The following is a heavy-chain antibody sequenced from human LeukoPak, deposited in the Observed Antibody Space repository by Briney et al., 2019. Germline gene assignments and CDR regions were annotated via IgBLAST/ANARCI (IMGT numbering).Heavy chain of an antibody. D-gene: IGHD4-17*01. CDR1: GFTFDDYA. Sequence: SLRLSCAASGFTFDDYAMHWVRQAPGKGLEWVSGISWNSGSIGYADSVKGRFTISRDNAKNSLYLQMNSLRAEDTALYYCAKAPYGQDYFDYWGQGTLVTVSS. CDR2: ISWNSGSI. V-gene: IGHV3-9*01. CDR3: AKAPYGQDYFDY. J-gene: IGHJ4*02.